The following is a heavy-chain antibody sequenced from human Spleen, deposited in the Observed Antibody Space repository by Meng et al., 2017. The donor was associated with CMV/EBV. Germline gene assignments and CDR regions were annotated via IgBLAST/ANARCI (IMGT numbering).Heavy chain of an antibody. CDR2: INPNSGGT. CDR1: GYTFAGYF. D-gene: IGHD3-22*01. Sequence: ASVKVSCKASGYTFAGYFLHWVRQAHGQGLEWMGWINPNSGGTNYAQKFQGRVTMTGDTSISTAYMELSRLRSDDTAVYYCARAGPGGYDSSGHRSLYYYYGMDVWGQGTTVTVSS. CDR3: ARAGPGGYDSSGHRSLYYYYGMDV. J-gene: IGHJ6*02. V-gene: IGHV1-2*02.